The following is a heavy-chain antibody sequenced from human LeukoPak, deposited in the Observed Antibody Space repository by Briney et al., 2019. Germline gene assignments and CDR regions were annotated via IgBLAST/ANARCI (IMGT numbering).Heavy chain of an antibody. J-gene: IGHJ4*02. CDR2: IYYSGST. CDR3: ACTYCGADCSEVERFFDY. Sequence: PSETLSLTCAVYGGSFSSYYWSWIRHPPGKGLEWVGYIYYSGSTNYNPSLKSRVTISVDASKNQFSLKLSSVTAADTAVYYCACTYCGADCSEVERFFDYWGQGTLVTVSS. CDR1: GGSFSSYY. V-gene: IGHV4-59*08. D-gene: IGHD2-21*02.